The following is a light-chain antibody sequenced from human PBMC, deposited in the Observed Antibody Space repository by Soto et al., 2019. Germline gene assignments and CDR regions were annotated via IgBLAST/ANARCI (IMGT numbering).Light chain of an antibody. CDR3: QKYNNPPLT. CDR1: QGISNY. CDR2: AAS. J-gene: IGKJ4*01. V-gene: IGKV1-27*01. Sequence: DIQITKSPSSLSASVGDRVTITCRASQGISNYLAWYQQKPGKVPKLLIYAASTLQSGVPGGFSGSGSGTNFTLTIRSLQPEHVATYYCQKYNNPPLTFGGGTKVDIK.